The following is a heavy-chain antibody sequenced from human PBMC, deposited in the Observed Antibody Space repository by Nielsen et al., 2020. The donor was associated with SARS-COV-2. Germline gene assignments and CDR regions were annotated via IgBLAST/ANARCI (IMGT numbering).Heavy chain of an antibody. CDR2: IKPEGREK. CDR3: ARDWSRAFDV. J-gene: IGHJ3*01. Sequence: GGPLRLSCAASGFTFSSLWMSWVRQVPGKGLEWVADIKPEGREKVYVDSVKGRFTISRDNAKNSMSLQMNSLRVEDTAVYYCARDWSRAFDVWGQGTMVTVSS. V-gene: IGHV3-7*01. CDR1: GFTFSSLW.